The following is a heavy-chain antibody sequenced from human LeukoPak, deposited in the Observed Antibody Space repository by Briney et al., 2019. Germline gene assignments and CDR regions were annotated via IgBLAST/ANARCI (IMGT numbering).Heavy chain of an antibody. CDR3: ATEDYGLRAFDI. Sequence: GGSLRLSCAASGFTFSSYWMSWVRQAPGKGLEWVANIKQDGSEKYYVDSVKGRFTTSRDNAKNSLYLQMNSLRAEDTAVYYCATEDYGLRAFDIWGQGTMVTVSS. CDR2: IKQDGSEK. CDR1: GFTFSSYW. J-gene: IGHJ3*02. V-gene: IGHV3-7*01. D-gene: IGHD4/OR15-4a*01.